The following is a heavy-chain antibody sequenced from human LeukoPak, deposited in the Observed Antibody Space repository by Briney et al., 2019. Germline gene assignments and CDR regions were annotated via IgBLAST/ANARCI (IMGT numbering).Heavy chain of an antibody. CDR3: AIRDGHTDH. J-gene: IGHJ4*02. D-gene: IGHD5-24*01. CDR2: INPANGYT. CDR1: GYSFTNYA. V-gene: IGHV1-3*03. Sequence: ASVKVSCQTSGYSFTNYAMHWVRQAPGQTIEWLAWINPANGYTRYSQHFQDRVTVSSDKSADTAYMELSSLRSEDKAIYYCAIRDGHTDHWGQGTLVTVSS.